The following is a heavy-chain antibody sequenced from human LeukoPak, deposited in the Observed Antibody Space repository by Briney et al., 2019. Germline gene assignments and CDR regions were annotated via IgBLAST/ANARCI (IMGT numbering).Heavy chain of an antibody. D-gene: IGHD1-26*01. V-gene: IGHV3-33*03. CDR3: AKLGATDSYGSDY. CDR1: GFTFSSYG. CDR2: ILSDGSKE. Sequence: GGSLRLSCAASGFTFSSYGMHWVRQAPGKGLEWVAVILSDGSKEFYTDSVKGRFTISRDNSKNTLYLQMNSLRAEDTAVYYCAKLGATDSYGSDYWGQGTLVTVSS. J-gene: IGHJ4*02.